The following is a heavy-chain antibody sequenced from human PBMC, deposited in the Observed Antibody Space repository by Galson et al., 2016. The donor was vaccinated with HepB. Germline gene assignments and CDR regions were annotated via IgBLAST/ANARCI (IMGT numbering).Heavy chain of an antibody. CDR1: GFTFRSYW. CDR3: LRSGY. D-gene: IGHD2-8*02. CDR2: IKQDGSEK. Sequence: SLRLSCEASGFTFRSYWMTWVRQVPGKGLEWVANIKQDGSEKYYVDSVKGRFTISRDNAKNSLYLQMNSLRAEDTAVYYCLRSGYWGQGTLVTVSS. J-gene: IGHJ4*02. V-gene: IGHV3-7*01.